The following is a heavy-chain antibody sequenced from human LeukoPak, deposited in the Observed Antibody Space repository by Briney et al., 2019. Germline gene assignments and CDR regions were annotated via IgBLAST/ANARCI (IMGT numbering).Heavy chain of an antibody. V-gene: IGHV4-34*01. CDR2: ITRTGRI. CDR3: AREGDYDSSGLDY. D-gene: IGHD3-22*01. J-gene: IGHJ4*02. CDR1: GGSFSGYY. Sequence: SETLSLTCAVYGGSFSGYYWSWIRQPPEKGLDWIGEITRTGRINYNPALKGRVTMSLDTSKNQFSLELSSVTAADTAVYYCAREGDYDSSGLDYWGQGTLVTVSS.